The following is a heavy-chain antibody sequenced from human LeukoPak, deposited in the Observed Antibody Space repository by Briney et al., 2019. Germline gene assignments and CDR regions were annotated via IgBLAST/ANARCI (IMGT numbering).Heavy chain of an antibody. CDR3: ARVIAAGVFDI. V-gene: IGHV4-34*01. Sequence: MTSETLSLTCAVYGGSLSGHHWSWMRQPPGKGLEWIGEIYHSGSTNYNPSLKSRVTISVDKSKNQFSLKLSSVTAADTAVYYCARVIAAGVFDIWGQGTMVTVSS. D-gene: IGHD6-13*01. J-gene: IGHJ3*02. CDR1: GGSLSGHH. CDR2: IYHSGST.